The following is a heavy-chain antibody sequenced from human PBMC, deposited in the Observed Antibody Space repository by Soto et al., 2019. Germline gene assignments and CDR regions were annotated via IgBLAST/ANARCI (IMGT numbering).Heavy chain of an antibody. Sequence: QVQLVESGGGVVQPGRSLRLSCAASGFTFSSYGMHWVRQAPGKGLEWVAVIWFDGSNKYYADSVKGRFTISRDNSKNTLYLQMDSLRAEDTAVYYCARDPEATSYWGQGTLVTVSS. D-gene: IGHD2-2*01. J-gene: IGHJ4*02. V-gene: IGHV3-33*01. CDR3: ARDPEATSY. CDR2: IWFDGSNK. CDR1: GFTFSSYG.